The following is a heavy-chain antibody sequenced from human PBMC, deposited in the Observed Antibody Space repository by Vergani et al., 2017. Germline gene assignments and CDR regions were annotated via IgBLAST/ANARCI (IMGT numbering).Heavy chain of an antibody. CDR1: GFVFSESP. D-gene: IGHD5-12*01. CDR2: IRRRSEHYAT. J-gene: IGHJ6*03. V-gene: IGHV3-73*01. CDR3: AREGLLSGYSGYDSGDYYYYYMDV. Sequence: EVQLMESGGGWAQPGGSLRLSCAASGFVFSESPIHWVRQVPGKGLEWLGHIRRRSEHYATAYGPSLIGRATISRDDSTSTAYMELRSLRSDDTAVYYCAREGLLSGYSGYDSGDYYYYYMDVWGKXP.